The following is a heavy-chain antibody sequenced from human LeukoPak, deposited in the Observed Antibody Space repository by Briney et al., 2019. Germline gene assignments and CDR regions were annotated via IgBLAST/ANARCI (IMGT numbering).Heavy chain of an antibody. V-gene: IGHV6-1*01. CDR1: GDSVSSDSAA. D-gene: IGHD6-13*01. J-gene: IGHJ4*02. CDR2: TYYRSKWYN. CDR3: ARTIGRAGTVGSLYY. Sequence: SQTLSLTCAISGDSVSSDSAAWNWIRQFPSRGLEWLGRTYYRSKWYNDYAVSVKSRITINPDTPKNQFSLQLNSVTPEDTAVYYCARTIGRAGTVGSLYYWGRGTLVAVSS.